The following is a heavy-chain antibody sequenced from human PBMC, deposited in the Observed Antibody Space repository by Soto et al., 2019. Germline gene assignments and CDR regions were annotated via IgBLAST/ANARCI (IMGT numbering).Heavy chain of an antibody. CDR1: GISLSGYA. CDR3: ARAGSRRGFCLGPDS. V-gene: IGHV3-30*04. J-gene: IGHJ4*02. D-gene: IGHD1-1*01. Sequence: PGGSLRLPCAASGISLSGYAMHCVRQAPGHGKGWVSVISDDGTNTDSADSVRCRFTISRDNSKNTLYLQMHRLRAKDTALYHCARAGSRRGFCLGPDSWGQGTQVTVSS. CDR2: ISDDGTNT.